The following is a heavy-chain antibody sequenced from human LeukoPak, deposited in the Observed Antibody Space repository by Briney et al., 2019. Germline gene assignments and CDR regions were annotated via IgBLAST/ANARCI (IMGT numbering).Heavy chain of an antibody. J-gene: IGHJ3*02. D-gene: IGHD3-9*01. CDR3: ARQHEILTGYAFDI. CDR1: GDSISSSSYY. CDR2: FYFSGSA. V-gene: IGHV4-39*01. Sequence: SETLSLTCTVSGDSISSSSYYWGWIRQPPGKGLEWIGSFYFSGSAHYNPSLESRVTMSVDTSKNQFSLKLTSVTAADTAVYYCARQHEILTGYAFDIWGHGTMVTVSS.